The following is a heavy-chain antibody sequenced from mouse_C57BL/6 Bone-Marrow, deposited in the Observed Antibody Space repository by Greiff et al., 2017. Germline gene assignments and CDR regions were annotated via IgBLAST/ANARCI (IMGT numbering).Heavy chain of an antibody. CDR1: GYTFTSSW. CDR3: ERDCDNFYYWYFHV. CDR2: IDPSDSYT. D-gene: IGHD1-3*01. V-gene: IGHV1-69*01. J-gene: IGHJ1*03. Sequence: VQLQQPVAELVLPPASVKLSCKASGYTFTSSWMLWVKQRPGQGLEWIGEIDPSDSYTNYNQKFKGKSTLTVDKSSSTAYMQLSSLTSEDSAVYYCERDCDNFYYWYFHVWGTAATGTVSS.